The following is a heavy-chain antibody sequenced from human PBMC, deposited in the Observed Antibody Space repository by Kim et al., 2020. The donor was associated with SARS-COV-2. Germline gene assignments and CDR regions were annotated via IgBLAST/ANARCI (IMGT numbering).Heavy chain of an antibody. J-gene: IGHJ6*02. Sequence: GGSLRLSCAASGFTFSSYGMHWVRQAPGKGLEWVAVISYDGSNKYYADSVKGQFTISRDNSKNTLYLQMNSLRAEDTAVYYCAKSHVRGVILTWDQLSYYGMDVWGQGTTVTVSS. V-gene: IGHV3-30*18. CDR1: GFTFSSYG. D-gene: IGHD3-10*01. CDR2: ISYDGSNK. CDR3: AKSHVRGVILTWDQLSYYGMDV.